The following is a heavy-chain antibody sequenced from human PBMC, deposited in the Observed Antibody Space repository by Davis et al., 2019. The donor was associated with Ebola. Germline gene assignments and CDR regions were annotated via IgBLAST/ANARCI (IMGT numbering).Heavy chain of an antibody. Sequence: GGSLRLSCAASGFSFSSYGLNWVRRAPGKGLEWVSLISSSRGTTYYADSVKGRFTISRDNGKNSLYLQMNSLRDEDTAVYHCARGSTMVQGVPFDYWGQGTLVTVSS. D-gene: IGHD3-10*01. V-gene: IGHV3-48*02. J-gene: IGHJ4*02. CDR2: ISSSRGTT. CDR3: ARGSTMVQGVPFDY. CDR1: GFSFSSYG.